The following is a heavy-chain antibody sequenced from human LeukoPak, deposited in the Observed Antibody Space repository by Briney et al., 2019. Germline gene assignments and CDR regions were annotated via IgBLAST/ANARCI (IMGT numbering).Heavy chain of an antibody. CDR1: GFTFSSYA. CDR3: AKDQGLRYFDWLALNWFDP. Sequence: PGGSLRLSCAASGFTFSSYAMSWVRQAPGKGLEWVSAISGSGGSTYYADSVKGRFTISRDNSKNTLYLQMNSLRAEDTAVYHCAKDQGLRYFDWLALNWFDPWGQGTLVTVSS. V-gene: IGHV3-23*01. CDR2: ISGSGGST. D-gene: IGHD3-9*01. J-gene: IGHJ5*02.